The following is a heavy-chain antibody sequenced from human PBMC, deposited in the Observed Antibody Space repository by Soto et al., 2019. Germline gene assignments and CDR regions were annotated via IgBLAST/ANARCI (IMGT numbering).Heavy chain of an antibody. D-gene: IGHD6-19*01. V-gene: IGHV3-23*01. J-gene: IGHJ4*02. CDR1: SLTLNNYA. CDR2: ISDGT. CDR3: AKGDKNSGWSH. Sequence: GGSRRHSYTASSLTLNNYAMSWVRQAPGKGLEWVSGISDGTYYADSVKGRFTISRDNSKNTLDLQMYSLRAEDTAVYYCAKGDKNSGWSHWGQGP.